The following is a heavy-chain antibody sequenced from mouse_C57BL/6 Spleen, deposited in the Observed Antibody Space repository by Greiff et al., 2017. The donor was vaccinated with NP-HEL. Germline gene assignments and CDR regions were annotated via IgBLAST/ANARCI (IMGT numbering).Heavy chain of an antibody. J-gene: IGHJ4*01. CDR2: IYPGDGDT. CDR3: ARLLLRSYAMDY. D-gene: IGHD1-1*01. Sequence: VQLQQSGPELVKPGASVKISCKASGYAFSSSWMNWVKQRPGKGLEWIGRIYPGDGDTNYNGKCKGKATLTADKSSSTAYMQLSSLTSEYSAVYFCARLLLRSYAMDYWGQGTSVTVAS. V-gene: IGHV1-82*01. CDR1: GYAFSSSW.